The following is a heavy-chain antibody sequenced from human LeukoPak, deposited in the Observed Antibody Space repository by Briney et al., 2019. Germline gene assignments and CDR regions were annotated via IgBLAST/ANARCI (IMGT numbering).Heavy chain of an antibody. CDR2: INPNSGGT. D-gene: IGHD6-19*01. Sequence: SVKVSCKASGYTFTGYYMHWVRQAPGQGLEWMGRINPNSGGTNYAQKFQGRVTMTRDTSISTAYMELSRLRSDDAAVYYCARVSESSGWYSFWDYWGQGTLVTVSS. CDR1: GYTFTGYY. V-gene: IGHV1-2*06. J-gene: IGHJ4*02. CDR3: ARVSESSGWYSFWDY.